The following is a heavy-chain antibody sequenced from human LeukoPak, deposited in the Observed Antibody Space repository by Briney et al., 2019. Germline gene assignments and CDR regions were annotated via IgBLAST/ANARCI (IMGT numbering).Heavy chain of an antibody. Sequence: ASVKVSCKASGYTFTSYAMNWVRQAPGQGLEWMGWISADNGNTNYAQKLQGRVTMTTDTATSTAYMEVRSLRSDDTAVYYCARDWLSSSWLDVFDYWGQGTLVTVSS. CDR3: ARDWLSSSWLDVFDY. V-gene: IGHV1-18*01. D-gene: IGHD6-13*01. CDR2: ISADNGNT. CDR1: GYTFTSYA. J-gene: IGHJ4*02.